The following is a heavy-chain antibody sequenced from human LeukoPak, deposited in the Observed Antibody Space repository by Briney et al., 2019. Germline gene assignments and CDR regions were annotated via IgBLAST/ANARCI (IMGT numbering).Heavy chain of an antibody. D-gene: IGHD2-15*01. J-gene: IGHJ4*02. CDR1: GFTFSNYF. CDR3: AKDRYCSGGSCYWDAFDY. CDR2: INSDGSST. Sequence: GGSLRLSCAASGFTFSNYFMHWVRQAPGKGLVWVSRINSDGSSTNYADSVKGRFTISRDNAKNSLYLQMNSLRAEDTALYYCAKDRYCSGGSCYWDAFDYWGQGTLVTVSS. V-gene: IGHV3-74*01.